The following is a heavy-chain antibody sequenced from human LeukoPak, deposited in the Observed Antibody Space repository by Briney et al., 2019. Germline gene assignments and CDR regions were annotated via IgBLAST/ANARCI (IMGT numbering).Heavy chain of an antibody. Sequence: PGGSLRLSCAATGFNFKHAWMNWVRQAPGKGPEWVARSKSNADGGTVEYAAPVSGRFTMSRDDSQNILYLQMDSLTTEDTALYCTTALRWEQPNFDHWGQGTFVTVSS. CDR3: TTALRWEQPNFDH. J-gene: IGHJ4*02. CDR2: SKSNADGGTV. CDR1: GFNFKHAW. V-gene: IGHV3-15*01. D-gene: IGHD1-26*01.